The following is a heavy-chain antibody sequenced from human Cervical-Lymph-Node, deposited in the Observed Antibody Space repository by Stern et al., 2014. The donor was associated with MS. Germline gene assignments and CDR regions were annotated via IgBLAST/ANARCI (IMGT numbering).Heavy chain of an antibody. J-gene: IGHJ4*02. CDR1: GGSINIGDYY. D-gene: IGHD6-19*01. V-gene: IGHV4-31*03. Sequence: QLQLQESGPGLVKPSQTLSLTCTVSGGSINIGDYYWSWIRHLPGKGLAWIGYIYNIGSTSYNSSLKSRVSISVDTSKNQFSLNLNSMTAADTAVYYCAGGTVAGLFDFWGQGMLVTVSS. CDR3: AGGTVAGLFDF. CDR2: IYNIGST.